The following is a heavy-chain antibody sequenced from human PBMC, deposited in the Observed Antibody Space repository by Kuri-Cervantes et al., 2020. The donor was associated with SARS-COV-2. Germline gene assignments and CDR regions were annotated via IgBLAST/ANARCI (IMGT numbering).Heavy chain of an antibody. D-gene: IGHD1-1*01. CDR2: IIGMTGTV. Sequence: SVKVSCKASGVTFSIFDMSWVRLAPGQGPEWMGRIIGMTGTVHYAQNFKDRVTITADASTSTAYMELSSLRSEDTAVYYCARDVRNDDFFDAWGQGTLVTVSS. CDR3: ARDVRNDDFFDA. CDR1: GVTFSIFD. J-gene: IGHJ4*02. V-gene: IGHV1-69*11.